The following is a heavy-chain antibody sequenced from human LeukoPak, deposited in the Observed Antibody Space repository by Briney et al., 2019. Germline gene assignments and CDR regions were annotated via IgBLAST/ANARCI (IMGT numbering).Heavy chain of an antibody. CDR2: INPNSGGT. V-gene: IGHV1-2*06. D-gene: IGHD6-13*01. CDR1: GYTFTGYY. J-gene: IGHJ4*02. CDR3: ARDLFIAAAGLAEVDY. Sequence: ASVKVSCKASGYTFTGYYMHWVRQAPGQGLEWMGRINPNSGGTNYAQKFQVRVTMTRDTSISTAYMELSRLRSDDTAVYYCARDLFIAAAGLAEVDYWGQGTLVTVSS.